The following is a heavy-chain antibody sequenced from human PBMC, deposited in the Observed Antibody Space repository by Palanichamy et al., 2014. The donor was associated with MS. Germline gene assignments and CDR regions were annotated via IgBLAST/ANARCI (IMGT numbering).Heavy chain of an antibody. CDR2: STLAMAT. Sequence: QVQLCSLGREVRSLGPQXRFPARLLDTPSLTMLSIGCARPPDKGLSGWDGSTLAMATQNNSQKFQSRVTITRDTSADTAYMELSSLRSEDTALYYCAREHDSWSGYSFDFWGQGTLVTASS. CDR3: AREHDSWSGYSFDF. J-gene: IGHJ4*02. V-gene: IGHV1-3*01. D-gene: IGHD3-3*01. CDR1: DTPSLTML.